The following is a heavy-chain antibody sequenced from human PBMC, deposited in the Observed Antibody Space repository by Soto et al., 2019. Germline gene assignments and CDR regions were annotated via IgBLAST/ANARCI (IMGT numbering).Heavy chain of an antibody. CDR2: ISYDGSNK. CDR1: GFTFSSYA. CDR3: ARGEQWPAY. V-gene: IGHV3-30-3*01. J-gene: IGHJ4*01. D-gene: IGHD6-19*01. Sequence: PGGSLRLSCAASGFTFSSYAMHWVRQAPGKGLEWVAVISYDGSNKYYADSVKGRFTISRDNSKNTLYLQMNSLRAEDTAVYYWARGEQWPAYWGHGTLVTVSS.